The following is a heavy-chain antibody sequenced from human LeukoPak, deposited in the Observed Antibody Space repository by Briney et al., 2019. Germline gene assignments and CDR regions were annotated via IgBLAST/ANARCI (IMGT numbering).Heavy chain of an antibody. CDR2: ISAYNGNT. CDR1: GYTFTSYG. Sequence: ASVKVSCKASGYTFTSYGISWVRQAPGQGHEWMGWISAYNGNTNYAQKLQGRVTMTTDTSTSTAYMELRSLRSDDTAVYYCARDGNNMITFGGSWFDPWGQGTLVTVSS. D-gene: IGHD3-16*01. J-gene: IGHJ5*02. V-gene: IGHV1-18*01. CDR3: ARDGNNMITFGGSWFDP.